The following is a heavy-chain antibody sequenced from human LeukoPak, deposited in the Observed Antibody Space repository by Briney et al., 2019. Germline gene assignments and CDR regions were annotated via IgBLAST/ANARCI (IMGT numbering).Heavy chain of an antibody. Sequence: ASVKVSCKASGYTFTNYGISWVRQAPGQGLEWMGWISAYNGNTNYAQKLQGRVTMTTDTSTSTAYMELRSLRSDDTAVYYCARDQAPYDILTGYYINWFDPWGQGTLVTVSS. J-gene: IGHJ5*02. D-gene: IGHD3-9*01. CDR2: ISAYNGNT. CDR1: GYTFTNYG. V-gene: IGHV1-18*01. CDR3: ARDQAPYDILTGYYINWFDP.